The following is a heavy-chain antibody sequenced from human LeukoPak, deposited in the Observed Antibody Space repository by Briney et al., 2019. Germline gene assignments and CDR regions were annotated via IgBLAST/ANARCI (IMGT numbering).Heavy chain of an antibody. Sequence: GGSLRLSCAASGFTVSSNYMSWVRQATGKGPEWVSVIYSGGSTFYADSVKGRFTISRDNSKNTLYLQMNSLRAEDTAVYYCARDQPDYGGTGIDYWGQGTQVTVSS. CDR2: IYSGGST. J-gene: IGHJ4*02. V-gene: IGHV3-53*01. D-gene: IGHD4-23*01. CDR3: ARDQPDYGGTGIDY. CDR1: GFTVSSNY.